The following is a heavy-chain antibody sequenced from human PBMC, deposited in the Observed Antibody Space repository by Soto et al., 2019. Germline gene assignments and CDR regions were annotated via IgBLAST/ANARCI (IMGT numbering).Heavy chain of an antibody. CDR1: GFTVGNNY. D-gene: IGHD3-10*01. Sequence: EVQLVESGGGLIQPGGSLKLSCAASGFTVGNNYMSWVRQAPGKGLEWVSLIYSTGTTQYADSVKGRFTVSRDKAKNTLYLQINSLRAEDTAVYYCAKDGSGSGSHYNSFGYWGQGTLVTVSS. CDR2: IYSTGTT. V-gene: IGHV3-53*01. CDR3: AKDGSGSGSHYNSFGY. J-gene: IGHJ4*02.